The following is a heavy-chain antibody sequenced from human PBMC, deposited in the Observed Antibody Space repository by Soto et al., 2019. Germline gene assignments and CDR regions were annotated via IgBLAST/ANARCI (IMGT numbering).Heavy chain of an antibody. V-gene: IGHV3-15*01. CDR2: IKSKTDGGTT. J-gene: IGHJ4*01. CDR1: GFTFSNAW. Sequence: LRLSCAASGFTFSNAWLSWVRQAPGKGLEWVGRIKSKTDGGTTDYTAPVKGRFTISRDDSKNTLYLQMNSLKIEDTAVYYCSTWSKSTKNYWRPRTRVTVPS. CDR3: STWSKSTKNY.